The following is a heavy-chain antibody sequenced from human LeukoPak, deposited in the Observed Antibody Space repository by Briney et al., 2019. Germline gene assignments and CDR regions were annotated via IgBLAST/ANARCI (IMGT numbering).Heavy chain of an antibody. D-gene: IGHD3/OR15-3a*01. V-gene: IGHV1-18*04. CDR1: GYTFTGYY. Sequence: GASVKVSCKASGYTFTGYYMRWVRQAPGQGLEWMGWISAYNGNTNYAQKLQGRVTMTTDTSTSTAYMELRSLRSDDTAVYYCARPVTYNDVWSGYPPFDYWGQGTLITVSS. J-gene: IGHJ4*02. CDR3: ARPVTYNDVWSGYPPFDY. CDR2: ISAYNGNT.